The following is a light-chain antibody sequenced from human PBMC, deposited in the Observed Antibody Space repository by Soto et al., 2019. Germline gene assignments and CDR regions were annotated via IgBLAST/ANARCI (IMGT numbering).Light chain of an antibody. CDR1: QNVLYSSNNKNY. CDR2: WAS. J-gene: IGKJ2*01. V-gene: IGKV4-1*01. CDR3: QQYYDTPYT. Sequence: DIVMAQSPDSLAVSLGARATINCKSSQNVLYSSNNKNYLAWYQQKPGQPPKLLIYWASTRESGVPDRFSGSGSGTDFTLTISSLQAEDAAVYYCQQYYDTPYTFGQGTKLEIK.